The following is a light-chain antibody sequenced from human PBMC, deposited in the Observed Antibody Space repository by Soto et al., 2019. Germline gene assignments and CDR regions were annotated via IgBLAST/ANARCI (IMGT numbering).Light chain of an antibody. CDR3: QSYDSSLSGSNVV. V-gene: IGLV1-40*01. CDR2: GNS. J-gene: IGLJ2*01. CDR1: SSNIGAGYD. Sequence: QAVVTQPPSVSVAPGQRVTISCTGSSSNIGAGYDVHWYQQLPGTAPKLLIYGNSNRPSGVPDRFSGSKSGTSASLAITGLQAEDEADYYCQSYDSSLSGSNVVFGGGTKVTVL.